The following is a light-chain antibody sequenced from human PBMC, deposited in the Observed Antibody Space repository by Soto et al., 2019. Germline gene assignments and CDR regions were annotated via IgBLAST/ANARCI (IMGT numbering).Light chain of an antibody. CDR2: GAS. V-gene: IGKV3-15*01. J-gene: IGKJ1*01. Sequence: EIVMTQSPATLSVSPGERATLSCRASQSVSSNLAWYQQKPGQAPRLLIYGASTRAPGIPARFSGSGSGTEFTLTISSLQSEDFAVYYCQHYNNWTPGWPFGQGTKVEIK. CDR1: QSVSSN. CDR3: QHYNNWTPGWP.